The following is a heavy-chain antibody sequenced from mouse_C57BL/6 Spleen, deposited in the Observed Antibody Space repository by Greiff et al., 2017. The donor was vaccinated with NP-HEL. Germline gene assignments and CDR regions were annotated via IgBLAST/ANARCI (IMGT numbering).Heavy chain of an antibody. Sequence: VQLQESGPELVKPGASVKISCKASGYAFSSSWMNWVKQRPGKGLGWIGRIYPGDGDTNYNGKFKGKATLTADKSSSTAYMQLSSLTSEDSAVYFCARGLFITTVVAHFDYWGQGTTLTVSS. D-gene: IGHD1-1*01. CDR1: GYAFSSSW. J-gene: IGHJ2*01. V-gene: IGHV1-82*01. CDR2: IYPGDGDT. CDR3: ARGLFITTVVAHFDY.